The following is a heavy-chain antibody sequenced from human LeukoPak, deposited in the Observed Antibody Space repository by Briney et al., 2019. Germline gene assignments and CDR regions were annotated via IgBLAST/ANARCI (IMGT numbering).Heavy chain of an antibody. CDR1: GFTFSSYS. CDR3: ASRSGYSSDDGMDV. CDR2: ISSISSYI. J-gene: IGHJ6*04. V-gene: IGHV3-21*01. Sequence: GRSLRLSCAASGFTFSSYSMKWVRLAPGKGLEWVSSISSISSYIYYADSVKGRFTISRDNVKNSLYLQMNSLRAGDTAVYYCASRSGYSSDDGMDVWGKGTTITVSS. D-gene: IGHD6-19*01.